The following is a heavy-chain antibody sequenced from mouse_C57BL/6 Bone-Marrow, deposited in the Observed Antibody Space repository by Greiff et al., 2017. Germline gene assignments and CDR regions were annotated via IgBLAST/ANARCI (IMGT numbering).Heavy chain of an antibody. CDR3: ASPGSSFYYFDY. CDR1: GYTFTDYY. D-gene: IGHD1-1*01. CDR2: IYPGSGNT. Sequence: VQLQESGAELVRPGASVKLSCKASGYTFTDYYINWVKQRPGQGLEWIARIYPGSGNTYYNEKFKGKATLTAEKSSSTAYMQLSSLTSEDSAVYFCASPGSSFYYFDYWGQGTTLTVSS. V-gene: IGHV1-76*01. J-gene: IGHJ2*01.